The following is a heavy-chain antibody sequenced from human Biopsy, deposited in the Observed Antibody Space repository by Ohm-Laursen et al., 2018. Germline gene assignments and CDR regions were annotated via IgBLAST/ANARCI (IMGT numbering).Heavy chain of an antibody. D-gene: IGHD1-1*01. Sequence: ASVKASCKVSGYTLTELSMHWVRQAPGRGLEWMGGFAPENGKTIYAQKFQGRVTMTEDTSTDTAYMELSSLRSEDTAVYHCAADINVWNVNYWGQGTQVTVSS. CDR3: AADINVWNVNY. CDR2: FAPENGKT. CDR1: GYTLTELS. V-gene: IGHV1-24*01. J-gene: IGHJ4*02.